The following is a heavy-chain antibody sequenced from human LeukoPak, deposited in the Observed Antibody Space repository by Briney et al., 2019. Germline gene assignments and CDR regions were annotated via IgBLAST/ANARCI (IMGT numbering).Heavy chain of an antibody. J-gene: IGHJ4*02. D-gene: IGHD5-18*01. V-gene: IGHV3-23*01. CDR3: AKDVRYGYGQFDY. CDR2: ISGSGGST. Sequence: GGSLRLSCAAPGFTFSSYAMSWVRQAPGKGLEWVSAISGSGGSTYYADSVKGRFTISRDNSKNTLYLQMNSLRAEDTAVYYCAKDVRYGYGQFDYWGQGTLVTVSS. CDR1: GFTFSSYA.